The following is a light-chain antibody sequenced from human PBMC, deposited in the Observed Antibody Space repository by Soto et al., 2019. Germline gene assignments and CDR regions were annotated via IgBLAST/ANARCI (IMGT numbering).Light chain of an antibody. J-gene: IGKJ1*01. Sequence: IVLTQSPGTLSLSPGERATLSCRASQGISSSNLAWYQQKPGQAPRLLIYGASSRATGIPDRFSGSGSGTDFTLTISRLEPEDFAVYYYQQYGYPSLFGQGTKVEIK. V-gene: IGKV3-20*01. CDR1: QGISSSN. CDR3: QQYGYPSL. CDR2: GAS.